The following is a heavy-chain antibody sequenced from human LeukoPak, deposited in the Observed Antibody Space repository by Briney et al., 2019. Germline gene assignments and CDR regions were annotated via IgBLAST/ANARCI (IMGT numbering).Heavy chain of an antibody. J-gene: IGHJ4*02. V-gene: IGHV3-23*01. CDR1: GFLISNDV. D-gene: IGHD1-26*01. Sequence: GGSLRLSCAASGFLISNDVMTWVSQAPGKGLEWVSAIGADGHSTDYANSVKGRFTISRDNSKNTLYLQMNSLSARDTALYYCARRVGGTPDYWGRGTLVTVSS. CDR2: IGADGHST. CDR3: ARRVGGTPDY.